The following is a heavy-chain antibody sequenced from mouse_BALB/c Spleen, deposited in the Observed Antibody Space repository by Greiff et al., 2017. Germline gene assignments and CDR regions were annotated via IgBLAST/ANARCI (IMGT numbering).Heavy chain of an antibody. Sequence: VQLQQSGAELVKPGASVKLSCTASGFNIKDTYMHWVKQRPEQGLEWIGRIDPANGNTKYDPKFQGKATITADTSSNTAYLQLSSLTSEDTAVYYCAPPYYYGTDFDYWGQGTTLTVSS. CDR3: APPYYYGTDFDY. CDR2: IDPANGNT. CDR1: GFNIKDTY. J-gene: IGHJ2*01. V-gene: IGHV14-3*02. D-gene: IGHD1-1*01.